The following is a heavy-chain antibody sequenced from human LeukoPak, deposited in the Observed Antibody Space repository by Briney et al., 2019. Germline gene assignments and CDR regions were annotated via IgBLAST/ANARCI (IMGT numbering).Heavy chain of an antibody. J-gene: IGHJ6*03. CDR2: INPNSGGT. V-gene: IGHV1-2*02. Sequence: ASVKVSCKASGYTFTGYYMHWVRQAPGQGLEWMGWINPNSGGTNYAQKFQGRVTITRNTSISTAYMELSSLRSEDTAVYYCARADYGDYNSGTYYYYYYYMDVWGKGTTVTVSS. D-gene: IGHD4-17*01. CDR3: ARADYGDYNSGTYYYYYYYMDV. CDR1: GYTFTGYY.